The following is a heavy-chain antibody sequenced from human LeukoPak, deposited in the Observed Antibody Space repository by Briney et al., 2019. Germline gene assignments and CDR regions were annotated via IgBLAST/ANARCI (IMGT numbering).Heavy chain of an antibody. V-gene: IGHV3-21*01. CDR3: ARGHSGSYQRTDAFDI. Sequence: GGSLRLSCAASGFTFSSYSMNWVRQAPGKGLEWVSSIDSSSSYIYYADSVKGRFSVSRDNAKNSLYLQMNSLRAEDTAVYYCARGHSGSYQRTDAFDIWGQGTMLTVSS. CDR2: IDSSSSYI. J-gene: IGHJ3*02. D-gene: IGHD1-26*01. CDR1: GFTFSSYS.